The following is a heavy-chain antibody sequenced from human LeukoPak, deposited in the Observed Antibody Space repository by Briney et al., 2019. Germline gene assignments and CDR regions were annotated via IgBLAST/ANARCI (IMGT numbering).Heavy chain of an antibody. CDR3: ARGPAGPPYYFDY. CDR2: IIPIFGTA. D-gene: IGHD3-10*01. CDR1: GGTFSSYA. J-gene: IGHJ4*02. V-gene: IGHV1-69*06. Sequence: ASVKVSCKASGGTFSSYAISWVRQAPGQGLEWMGGIIPIFGTANYARKFQGRVTITADKSTSTAYMELSSLRSEDTAVYYCARGPAGPPYYFDYWGQGTLVTVSS.